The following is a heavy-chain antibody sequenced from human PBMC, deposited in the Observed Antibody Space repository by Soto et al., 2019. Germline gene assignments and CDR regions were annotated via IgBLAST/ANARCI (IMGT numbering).Heavy chain of an antibody. CDR3: SSGYSSSWLVWSFDY. CDR1: GGFFSGYY. Sequence: PSETLSLTCAVYGGFFSGYYWSWIRHPPGKGLEWIGKINHSGSTNSNPSLTLQVPVSVDTSKNKFYLNLSSMTAAATAMYYCSSGYSSSWLVWSFDYWGQGTLGHLSS. CDR2: INHSGST. D-gene: IGHD6-13*01. J-gene: IGHJ4*02. V-gene: IGHV4-34*01.